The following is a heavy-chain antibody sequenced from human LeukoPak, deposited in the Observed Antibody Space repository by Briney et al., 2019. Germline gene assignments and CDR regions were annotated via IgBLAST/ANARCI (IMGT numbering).Heavy chain of an antibody. CDR1: GYTFTRYG. CDR2: IIAYNGNT. CDR3: AREASDIVATIPYFDY. J-gene: IGHJ4*02. Sequence: GASVKVSCKASGYTFTRYGISWVRQAPGQGLEWMGWIIAYNGNTNYAQKLQGRVTMTTDTSTSTAYMELRSLRSDDTAVYYCAREASDIVATIPYFDYWGQGTLVIVSS. V-gene: IGHV1-18*01. D-gene: IGHD5-12*01.